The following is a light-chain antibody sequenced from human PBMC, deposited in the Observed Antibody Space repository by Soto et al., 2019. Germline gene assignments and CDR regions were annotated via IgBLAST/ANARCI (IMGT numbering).Light chain of an antibody. CDR3: HQYGSSPWT. Sequence: EIVLTQSPGTLSLSPGERATLSCRASQTVSSARSAWFQQKPGQAPRLLIYGASSRAPGIPDRFSGSGSETDFTLTITRLESEDFAVYSCHQYGSSPWTFGQGTKVEIK. V-gene: IGKV3-20*01. CDR1: QTVSSAR. J-gene: IGKJ1*01. CDR2: GAS.